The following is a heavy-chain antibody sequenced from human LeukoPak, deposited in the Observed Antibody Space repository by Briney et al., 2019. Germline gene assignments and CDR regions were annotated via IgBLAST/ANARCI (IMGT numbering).Heavy chain of an antibody. Sequence: PGGSLRLSCAISGFTFSACGLTWVRQAPGKGLEWVSNISSSGSTIYYADPVKGRFTISRDNSENTLYLQLNSLRAEDTAVYYCAKDARAYSARRAFDYWGQGTMVTVSS. CDR1: GFTFSACG. V-gene: IGHV3-48*03. CDR2: ISSSGSTI. J-gene: IGHJ4*02. D-gene: IGHD5-18*01. CDR3: AKDARAYSARRAFDY.